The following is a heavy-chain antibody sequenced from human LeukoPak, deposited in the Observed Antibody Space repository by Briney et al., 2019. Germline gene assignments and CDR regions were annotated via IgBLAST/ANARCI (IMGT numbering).Heavy chain of an antibody. CDR2: IYYSGST. Sequence: SETLSLTCTVSGGSISSYYWSWIRQPPGKGLEGIGYIYYSGSTNYNPSLKSRVTISVDTSKNQFSLKLSSVTAADTAVYYCARDSARVGYFTKAFDIWGQGTMVTVSS. CDR1: GGSISSYY. D-gene: IGHD1-1*01. J-gene: IGHJ3*02. CDR3: ARDSARVGYFTKAFDI. V-gene: IGHV4-59*01.